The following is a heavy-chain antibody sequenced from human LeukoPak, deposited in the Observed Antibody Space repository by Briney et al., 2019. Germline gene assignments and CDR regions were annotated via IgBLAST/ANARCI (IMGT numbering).Heavy chain of an antibody. Sequence: GGSLRLSCAASGFTFSSYGMSWVRQAPGKELEWVSAISGSGGSTYYADSVKGRFTISRDNSKNALYLQMNSLRAEDTAVYYCAKDSRRGPNYFDYWGQGTLVTVSS. D-gene: IGHD3/OR15-3a*01. CDR1: GFTFSSYG. CDR3: AKDSRRGPNYFDY. V-gene: IGHV3-23*01. J-gene: IGHJ4*02. CDR2: ISGSGGST.